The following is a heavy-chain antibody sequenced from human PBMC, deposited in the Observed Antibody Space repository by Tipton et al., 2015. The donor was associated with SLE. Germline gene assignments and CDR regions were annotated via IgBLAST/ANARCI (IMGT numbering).Heavy chain of an antibody. CDR3: ARDEWMLGFGY. Sequence: TLSLTCAVYGGSFSGYYWSWIRQPPGKGLEWIGEINHSGSTNYNPSLKSRVTISVDTSKNQFSLKLNSVTAADTALYYCARDEWMLGFGYWGPGTLVTVS. CDR1: GGSFSGYY. D-gene: IGHD2-8*01. J-gene: IGHJ4*02. CDR2: INHSGST. V-gene: IGHV4-34*01.